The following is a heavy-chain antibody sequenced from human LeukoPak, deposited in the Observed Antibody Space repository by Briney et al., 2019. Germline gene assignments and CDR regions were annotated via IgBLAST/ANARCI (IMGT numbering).Heavy chain of an antibody. CDR3: ARDGDCSSTSCNMRYYYYYIDV. J-gene: IGHJ6*03. CDR2: IYHSGST. V-gene: IGHV4-30-2*01. Sequence: PSETLSLTCAVSGGSISSGGYSWSWIRQPPGKGLEWIGYIYHSGSTYYNPSLKSRVTISVDTSKNQFSLKLSSVTAADTAVYYCARDGDCSSTSCNMRYYYYYIDVWGKGTTVTVSS. CDR1: GGSISSGGYS. D-gene: IGHD2-2*02.